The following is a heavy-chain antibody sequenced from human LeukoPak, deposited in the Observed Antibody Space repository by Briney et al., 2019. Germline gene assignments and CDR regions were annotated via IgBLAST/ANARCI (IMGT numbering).Heavy chain of an antibody. CDR3: AKDLPDIVATFDY. CDR2: IRYDGSNK. CDR1: GFTFSSYG. V-gene: IGHV3-30*02. Sequence: GGSLRLSCAASGFTFSSYGMHWVRQAPGKGLEWVAFIRYDGSNKYYADSVKGRFTISRDNSKNTLYLQMNSLRAEDTAVYYCAKDLPDIVATFDYWGQGTLVTASS. J-gene: IGHJ4*02. D-gene: IGHD5-12*01.